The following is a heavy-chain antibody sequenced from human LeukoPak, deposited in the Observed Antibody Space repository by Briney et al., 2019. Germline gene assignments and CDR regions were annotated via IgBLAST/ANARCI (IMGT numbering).Heavy chain of an antibody. Sequence: ASVKVSCKASGYAFTYYNLHWVRQAPGQGLEWMGWINPKTGGTNYAQKFQGRVTLTRDTSISTAYMEVSSLTSDDTAVYYCVRDFPDYSSHRDYWGQGTLVTVPS. V-gene: IGHV1-2*02. D-gene: IGHD6-19*01. CDR2: INPKTGGT. J-gene: IGHJ4*02. CDR3: VRDFPDYSSHRDY. CDR1: GYAFTYYN.